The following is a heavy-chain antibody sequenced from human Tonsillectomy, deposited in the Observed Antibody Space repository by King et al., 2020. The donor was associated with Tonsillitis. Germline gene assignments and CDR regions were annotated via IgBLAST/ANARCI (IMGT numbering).Heavy chain of an antibody. CDR1: GGSISSGGYY. D-gene: IGHD6-13*01. Sequence: QLQESGPGLVKPSQTLSLTCTVSGGSISSGGYYWSWIRQHPGKGLEWIGYIYYSGSTYYNPSLKSRVTISVDTSKNQFSLKLSSVTAADTAVYYCARGGAAAGDFDYWGQGTLVTVSS. J-gene: IGHJ4*02. CDR2: IYYSGST. CDR3: ARGGAAAGDFDY. V-gene: IGHV4-31*03.